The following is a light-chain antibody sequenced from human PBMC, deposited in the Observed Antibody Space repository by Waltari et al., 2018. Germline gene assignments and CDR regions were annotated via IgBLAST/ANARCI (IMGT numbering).Light chain of an antibody. V-gene: IGKV1-39*01. J-gene: IGKJ4*01. CDR3: QQSYSTPLT. CDR2: SAS. CDR1: QSISSN. Sequence: DIQMTQSPSSLSASVGDRVTITCRASQSISSNLNWYQQNPGKAPKLLIYSASSLQKVVPSRFSGSGSRTDFTLTISSLQPEDFATCYCQQSYSTPLTIGGGTKVEIK.